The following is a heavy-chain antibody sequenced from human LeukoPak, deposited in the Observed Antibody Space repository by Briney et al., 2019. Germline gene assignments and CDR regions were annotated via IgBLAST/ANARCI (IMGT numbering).Heavy chain of an antibody. CDR3: ARGVSSSRGDWLDP. J-gene: IGHJ5*02. D-gene: IGHD6-13*01. CDR2: TYYRSKWYN. CDR1: GDSVSSNIAA. Sequence: SQTLSLTCAISGDSVSSNIAAWNWIRQSPSRGLEWLGRTYYRSKWYNDYALSLKSRITIKADTYRNQFSLQLNSVTPDDSDVYYCARGVSSSRGDWLDPWGQGTQVTVSS. V-gene: IGHV6-1*01.